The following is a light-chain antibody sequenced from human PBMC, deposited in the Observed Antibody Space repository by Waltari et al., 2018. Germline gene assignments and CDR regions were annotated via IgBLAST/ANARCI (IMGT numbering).Light chain of an antibody. CDR2: GAS. CDR1: QGVWKY. J-gene: IGKJ4*01. CDR3: QKYDAAPLT. Sequence: DIQMTQSPSSLSASVGDRVTITCRASQGVWKYLAWYQQKPGKVPRRLIYGASTLQSGVPSRFSGSGSGTDFTLTISSLQPEDVATYYCQKYDAAPLTFGGGTKVEIK. V-gene: IGKV1-27*01.